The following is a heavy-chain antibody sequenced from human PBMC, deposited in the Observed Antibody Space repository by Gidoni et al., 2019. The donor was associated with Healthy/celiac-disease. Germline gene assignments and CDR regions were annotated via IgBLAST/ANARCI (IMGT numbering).Heavy chain of an antibody. CDR2: ISYDGSNK. D-gene: IGHD3-16*01. V-gene: IGHV3-30*18. CDR3: AKWGGNY. Sequence: QVQLVESGGGVVQPGRSLRLSCAASGFTFSSYGMHWVRQAPGKGLEWVAVISYDGSNKYYADSVKGRFTISRDNSKNTLYLQMNSLRAEDTAVYYCAKWGGNYWGQGTLVTVSS. J-gene: IGHJ4*02. CDR1: GFTFSSYG.